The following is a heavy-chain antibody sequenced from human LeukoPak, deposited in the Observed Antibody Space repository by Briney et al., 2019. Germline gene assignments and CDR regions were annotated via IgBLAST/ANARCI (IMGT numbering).Heavy chain of an antibody. D-gene: IGHD2-21*02. Sequence: PSETLSLTCTASGGSISSSSYYWGWIRRPPGKGLEWIGSIYYSGSTYYNPSLKSRVTISVDTSKNQFSLKLSSVTAADTAVYYCARSDSYSFDYWGQGTLVTVSS. V-gene: IGHV4-39*01. CDR3: ARSDSYSFDY. J-gene: IGHJ4*02. CDR2: IYYSGST. CDR1: GGSISSSSYY.